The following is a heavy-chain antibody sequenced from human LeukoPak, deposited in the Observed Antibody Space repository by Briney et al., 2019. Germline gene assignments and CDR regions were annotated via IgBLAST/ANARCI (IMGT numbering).Heavy chain of an antibody. D-gene: IGHD4-17*01. CDR1: GYSINTGYY. Sequence: PSETLSLTCTVSGYSINTGYYSVWIRQSPGKGLEWIGSIYHSGNTYYNPSLKSRVAMSIDTSMNQFSLKLRSVTAADTAVYFCARAAVTTSSVDSWGQGTLVTVAS. CDR2: IYHSGNT. J-gene: IGHJ4*02. V-gene: IGHV4-38-2*02. CDR3: ARAAVTTSSVDS.